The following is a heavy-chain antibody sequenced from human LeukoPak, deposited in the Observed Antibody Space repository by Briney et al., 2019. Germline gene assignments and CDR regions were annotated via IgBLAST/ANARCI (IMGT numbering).Heavy chain of an antibody. D-gene: IGHD5-12*01. V-gene: IGHV4-61*09. CDR2: IYTSGAT. CDR1: GEFIINRSYY. CDR3: ARDRGYSFGYFDY. Sequence: PSETLSLTCTVSGEFIINRSYYWSWLRQPAGKQLEWIGHIYTSGATKYNPSLKSLVTISLDTSKNQFSLNVTSVTAADTAVYYCARDRGYSFGYFDYWGQGALVTVSS. J-gene: IGHJ4*02.